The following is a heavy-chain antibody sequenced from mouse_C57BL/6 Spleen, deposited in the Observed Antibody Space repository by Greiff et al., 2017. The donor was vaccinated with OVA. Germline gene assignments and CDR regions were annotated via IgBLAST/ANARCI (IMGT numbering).Heavy chain of an antibody. CDR1: GYSITSGYY. V-gene: IGHV3-6*01. J-gene: IGHJ1*03. CDR2: ISYDGSN. D-gene: IGHD2-3*01. CDR3: ARDRDDGYYWYFDV. Sequence: VQLKESGPGLVKPSQSLSLTCSVTGYSITSGYYWNWIRQFPGNKLEWMGYISYDGSNNYNPSLKNRISITRDTSKNQFFLKLNSVTTEDTATYYCARDRDDGYYWYFDVWGTGTTVTVSS.